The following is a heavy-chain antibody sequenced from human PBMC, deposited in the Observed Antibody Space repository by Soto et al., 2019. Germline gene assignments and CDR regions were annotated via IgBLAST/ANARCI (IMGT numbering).Heavy chain of an antibody. V-gene: IGHV1-46*01. J-gene: IGHJ6*02. CDR3: ARGISTNRYYYYYGMDF. Sequence: ASVKVSCKASGYTLTSYYLHWVRQAPGQGPEWMGIINPSGGITNDAQKFQDRVTMTSDTSTSTVYMELSSLRSEDTAVYYCARGISTNRYYYYYGMDFWGQGTTVTLSS. CDR1: GYTLTSYY. D-gene: IGHD2-8*01. CDR2: INPSGGIT.